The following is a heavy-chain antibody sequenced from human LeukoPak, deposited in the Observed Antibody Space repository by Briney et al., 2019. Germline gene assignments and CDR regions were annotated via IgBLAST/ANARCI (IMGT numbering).Heavy chain of an antibody. D-gene: IGHD3-10*01. CDR3: ARGYYYGSGSPSNWLDP. CDR1: GGSFSGYY. Sequence: SETLSLTCAVNGGSFSGYYWSWIRQPPGKGLEWIGEINHSGSTNYNPSLKSRVTISVDTSKNQFSLKLSTVTAADTAVYYCARGYYYGSGSPSNWLDPWGQGTLVTVSS. CDR2: INHSGST. V-gene: IGHV4-34*01. J-gene: IGHJ5*02.